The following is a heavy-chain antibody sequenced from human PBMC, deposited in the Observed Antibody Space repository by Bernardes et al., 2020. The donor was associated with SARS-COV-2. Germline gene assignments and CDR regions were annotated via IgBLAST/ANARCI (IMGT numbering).Heavy chain of an antibody. Sequence: GGSLRLSCGVSGYTFSRYAMNWVRQAPGKGLEWVSIISNSGDITKYADSVEGRFTISRDNSKNTVHLQMNGLSADDTAVYYCVVEGFGSWGQGTPVTVSS. J-gene: IGHJ4*02. CDR3: VVEGFGS. D-gene: IGHD2-21*01. CDR1: GYTFSRYA. CDR2: ISNSGDIT. V-gene: IGHV3-23*01.